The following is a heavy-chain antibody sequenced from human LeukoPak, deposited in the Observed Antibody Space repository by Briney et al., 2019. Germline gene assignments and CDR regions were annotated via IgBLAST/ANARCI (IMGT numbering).Heavy chain of an antibody. CDR3: ARVGGYHFSDAFDI. CDR2: IYTSGST. J-gene: IGHJ3*02. D-gene: IGHD3-3*01. CDR1: GGSISSGSYY. Sequence: ASETLSLTCTVSGGSISSGSYYWSWIRQPAGKGLEWIGRIYTSGSTNYNPSLKSRVTISVDTSKNQFSLKLSSVTAADTAVYYCARVGGYHFSDAFDIWGQGTMVTVSS. V-gene: IGHV4-61*02.